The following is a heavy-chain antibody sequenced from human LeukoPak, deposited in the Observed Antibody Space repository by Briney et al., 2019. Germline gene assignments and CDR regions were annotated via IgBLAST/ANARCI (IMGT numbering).Heavy chain of an antibody. J-gene: IGHJ5*02. CDR1: GLTFSSHP. CDR2: IYSGGTT. D-gene: IGHD4-23*01. V-gene: IGHV3-53*01. Sequence: GGSLRLSCAASGLTFSSHPMICVSQAPGRGLEWVSLIYSGGTTFYTDSVKGRFTISRDSSKNTLYLQMNNLKAEDTAVYYCTTSPAVASWGQGTLVTVSS. CDR3: TTSPAVAS.